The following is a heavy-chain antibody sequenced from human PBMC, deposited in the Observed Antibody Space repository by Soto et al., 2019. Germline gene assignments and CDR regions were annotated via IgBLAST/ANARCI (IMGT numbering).Heavy chain of an antibody. CDR3: ARGGSYSLDAFDI. CDR1: GFTFSSYG. D-gene: IGHD1-26*01. Sequence: QVQLVESGGGVVQPGRSLRLSCAASGFTFSSYGMHWVRQAPGKGLEWVAVIWYDGSNKYYADSVKGRFTISRDDSKNTLYLQMNSLRAEDTVVYYGARGGSYSLDAFDIWGQGTMVTVSS. J-gene: IGHJ3*02. V-gene: IGHV3-33*01. CDR2: IWYDGSNK.